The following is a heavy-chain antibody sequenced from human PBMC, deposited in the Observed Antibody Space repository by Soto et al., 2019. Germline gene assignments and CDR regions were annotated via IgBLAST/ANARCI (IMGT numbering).Heavy chain of an antibody. CDR2: IIPIFGTA. Sequence: ASVKVSCKASGGTFSSYAISWVRQAPGQGLEWMGGIIPIFGTANYAQKFQGRVTITADKSTSTAYMELSSLRSEDTAVYYCAKDLHFWSGYYRRRDYYYYGMDVWGQGTTVTVSS. D-gene: IGHD3-3*02. CDR1: GGTFSSYA. J-gene: IGHJ6*02. CDR3: AKDLHFWSGYYRRRDYYYYGMDV. V-gene: IGHV1-69*06.